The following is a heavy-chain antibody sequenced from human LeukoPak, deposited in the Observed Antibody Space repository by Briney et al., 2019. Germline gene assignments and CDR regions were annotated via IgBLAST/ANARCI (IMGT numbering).Heavy chain of an antibody. D-gene: IGHD1-26*01. J-gene: IGHJ4*02. CDR3: VRDYRGGWTDY. Sequence: GGSLRLSCAATGFTFTKHWMSWVRQTIGKGLECVAKIREDGKEKHYVDSVKGRFTIYRDNAKNSMFLQMNNLRVDDTAVYYCVRDYRGGWTDYWGQGTLVTVSS. CDR1: GFTFTKHW. CDR2: IREDGKEK. V-gene: IGHV3-7*01.